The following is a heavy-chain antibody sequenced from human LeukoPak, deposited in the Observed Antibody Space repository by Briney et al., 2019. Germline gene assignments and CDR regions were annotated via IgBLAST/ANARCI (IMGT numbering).Heavy chain of an antibody. V-gene: IGHV3-30*03. CDR1: GFTFSSYG. CDR2: ISYDGSNK. CDR3: AAHSSSKTRFDY. J-gene: IGHJ4*02. Sequence: GGSLRLSCAASGFTFSSYGMHLVRQAPGKGLEWVAVISYDGSNKYYADSVKGRFTISRDNSKNTLYLQMNSLRAEDTAVYYCAAHSSSKTRFDYWGQGTLVTVSS. D-gene: IGHD6-6*01.